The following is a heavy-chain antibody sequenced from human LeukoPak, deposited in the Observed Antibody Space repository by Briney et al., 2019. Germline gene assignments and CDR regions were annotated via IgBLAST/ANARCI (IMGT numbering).Heavy chain of an antibody. V-gene: IGHV3-48*03. Sequence: GTLSLTCAVSGGSISSSNWWNWVRQAPGKGLEWVSYISSSGSTIYYADSVKGRFTISRDNAKNSLYLQMNSLRAEDTAVYYCARDETADGMDVWGQGTTVTVSS. J-gene: IGHJ6*02. CDR3: ARDETADGMDV. CDR1: GGSISSSN. CDR2: ISSSGSTI.